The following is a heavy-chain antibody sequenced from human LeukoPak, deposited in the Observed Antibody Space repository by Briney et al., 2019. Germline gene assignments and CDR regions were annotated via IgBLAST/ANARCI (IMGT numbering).Heavy chain of an antibody. CDR2: ISCSSSYI. D-gene: IGHD3-22*01. J-gene: IGHJ6*03. V-gene: IGHV3-21*01. CDR1: GFTFSSFW. CDR3: ARDNYYDSSGYYYYYYYYMDV. Sequence: GGSLRLSCAASGFTFSSFWMSWVRQAPGKGLEWVSSISCSSSYIYYADSLKGRFTISRDNAKNSLYLQMHSLRAEDTAVYYCARDNYYDSSGYYYYYYYYMDVWGKGTTVTVSS.